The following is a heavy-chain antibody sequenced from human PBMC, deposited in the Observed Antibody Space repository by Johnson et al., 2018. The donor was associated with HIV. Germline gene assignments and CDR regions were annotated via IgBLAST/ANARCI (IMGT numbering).Heavy chain of an antibody. CDR3: AKDQNCGTYLLSFDV. D-gene: IGHD1-1*01. V-gene: IGHV3-9*01. CDR2: IGSNGLTI. Sequence: VQLVESGGGVVQPGRSLRLSCAASGFTFSSYAMHWVRHGPGKGLEWVAGIGSNGLTIGAVDSVKGRFTISSDDATNSLYLRMDNLRTEDTAWYYCAKDQNCGTYLLSFDVWGQGTMVTVSS. CDR1: GFTFSSYA. J-gene: IGHJ3*01.